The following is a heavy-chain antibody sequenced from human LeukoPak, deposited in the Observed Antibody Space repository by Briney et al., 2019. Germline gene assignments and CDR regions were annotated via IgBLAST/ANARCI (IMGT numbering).Heavy chain of an antibody. CDR2: LVLGRGNT. CDR1: GFTFTRSA. D-gene: IGHD3-10*01. CDR3: ATVVLGDHPVWDAFDV. J-gene: IGHJ3*01. Sequence: SVKVSCKASGFTFTRSAMQWVRQARGQRLEWIGWLVLGRGNTNYAQKFQERVTNTRDMSTSTAYMELSSLRSEDTAVYYCATVVLGDHPVWDAFDVWGQGTMLTVSS. V-gene: IGHV1-58*02.